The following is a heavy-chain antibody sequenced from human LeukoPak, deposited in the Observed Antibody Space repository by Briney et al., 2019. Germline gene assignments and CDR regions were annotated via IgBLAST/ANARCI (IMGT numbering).Heavy chain of an antibody. Sequence: EASVKVSCKASGYTFTSYGISWVRQAPGQGLEWMGWFSAYNGNTNYAQKLQGRVTMTTDTSTSTAYIELRTLRSDDTAVYYCARDSYPDFRSGYHYFDYSGQATLVTDPS. CDR2: FSAYNGNT. D-gene: IGHD3-3*01. V-gene: IGHV1-18*01. J-gene: IGHJ4*02. CDR3: ARDSYPDFRSGYHYFDY. CDR1: GYTFTSYG.